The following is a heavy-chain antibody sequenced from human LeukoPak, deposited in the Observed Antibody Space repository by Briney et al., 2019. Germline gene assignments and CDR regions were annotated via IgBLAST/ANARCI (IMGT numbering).Heavy chain of an antibody. Sequence: SETLSLTCAVYGGSFSGYYWSWIRQPPGKGREGIGSIYYSGSTYYNPSLKSRVTISVDTSKNQFSLKLSSVTAADTAVYYCARPHAGYDSSGYFYYFDHWGQGTLVTVSS. CDR1: GGSFSGYY. J-gene: IGHJ4*02. D-gene: IGHD3-22*01. V-gene: IGHV4-34*01. CDR2: IYYSGST. CDR3: ARPHAGYDSSGYFYYFDH.